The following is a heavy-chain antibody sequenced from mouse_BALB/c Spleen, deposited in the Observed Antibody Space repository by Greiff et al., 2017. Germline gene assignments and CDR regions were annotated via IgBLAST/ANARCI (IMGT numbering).Heavy chain of an antibody. CDR1: GFTFSSYT. D-gene: IGHD2-14*01. CDR2: ISNGGGST. Sequence: EVQGVESGGGLVQPGGSLKLSCAASGFTFSSYTMSWVRQTPEKGLEWVAYISNGGGSTYYPDTVKGRFTISRDNAKNTLYLQMSSLKSEDTAMYYCARQLGRRYFDVWGQGTLVTVSA. J-gene: IGHJ3*01. CDR3: ARQLGRRYFDV. V-gene: IGHV5-12-2*01.